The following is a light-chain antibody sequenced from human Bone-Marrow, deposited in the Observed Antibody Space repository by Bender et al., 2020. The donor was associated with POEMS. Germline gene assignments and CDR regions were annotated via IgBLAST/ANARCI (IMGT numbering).Light chain of an antibody. CDR1: NIGSKT. CDR2: DDS. J-gene: IGLJ3*02. CDR3: FSTDNSDHHRWV. Sequence: SYVLTQPPSVSVAPGQTARITCGGNNIGSKTVHWYQQKPGQAPVLVVSDDSDRPPGIPERFSGSSAGTMATLTIRGAQVEDEAVYYCFSTDNSDHHRWVFGGGTKLTVL. V-gene: IGLV3-21*02.